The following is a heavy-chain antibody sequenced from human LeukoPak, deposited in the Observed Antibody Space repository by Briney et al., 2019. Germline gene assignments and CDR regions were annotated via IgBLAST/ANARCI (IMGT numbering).Heavy chain of an antibody. V-gene: IGHV4-34*01. CDR3: ASTVVPAAVGSDY. Sequence: GSLRLSCAASGFTFNIYTMTWVRQPPGKGLEWIGEINHSGSTNYNPSLKSRVTISVDTSKNQFSLKLSSVTAADTAVYYCASTVVPAAVGSDYWGQGTLVTVSS. D-gene: IGHD2-2*01. J-gene: IGHJ4*02. CDR2: INHSGST. CDR1: GFTFNIYT.